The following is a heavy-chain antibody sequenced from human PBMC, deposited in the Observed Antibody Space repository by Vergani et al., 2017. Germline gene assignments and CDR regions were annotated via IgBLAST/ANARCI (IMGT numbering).Heavy chain of an antibody. CDR1: GFTFSNSA. CDR2: ISGPGLST. D-gene: IGHD2-21*01. J-gene: IGHJ4*02. CDR3: ADLYGDDCFSPF. Sequence: EVHLLESGGGLVQSGGSLRLSCAASGFTFSNSAVSWVRQAPGRGLAWVSSISGPGLSTYYADSVKGRFSIARDNSKNTVFLQMHSLRAEDTAFYYCADLYGDDCFSPFWGQGTLVTVSS. V-gene: IGHV3-23*01.